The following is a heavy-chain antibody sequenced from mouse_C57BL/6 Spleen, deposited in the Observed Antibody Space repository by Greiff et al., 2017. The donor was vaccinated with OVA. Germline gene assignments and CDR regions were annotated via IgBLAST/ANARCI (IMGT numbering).Heavy chain of an antibody. V-gene: IGHV1-15*01. J-gene: IGHJ4*01. CDR2: IDPETGGT. CDR1: GYTFTDYE. CDR3: TRGNWDGYAMDY. Sequence: QVQLKQSGAELVRPGASVTLSCKASGYTFTDYEMHWVKQTPVHGLEWIGAIDPETGGTAYNQKFKGKAILTADKSSSTAYMELRSLTSEDSAVYYCTRGNWDGYAMDYWGQGTSVTVSS. D-gene: IGHD4-1*01.